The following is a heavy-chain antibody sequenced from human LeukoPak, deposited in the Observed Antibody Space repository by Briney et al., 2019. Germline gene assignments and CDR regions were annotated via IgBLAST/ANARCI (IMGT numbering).Heavy chain of an antibody. CDR1: GGSISSSSYY. CDR3: ARVGSIFGVVHRGFFDY. D-gene: IGHD3-3*01. CDR2: IYYSGST. V-gene: IGHV4-39*07. J-gene: IGHJ4*02. Sequence: SETLSLTCTVSGGSISSSSYYWGWIRQPPGKGLEWIGSIYYSGSTYYNPSLKSRVTISVDTSKNQFSLKLSSVTAADTAVYYCARVGSIFGVVHRGFFDYWGQGTLVTVSS.